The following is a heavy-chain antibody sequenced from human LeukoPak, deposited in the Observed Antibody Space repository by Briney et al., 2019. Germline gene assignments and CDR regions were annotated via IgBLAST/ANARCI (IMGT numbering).Heavy chain of an antibody. J-gene: IGHJ3*02. CDR2: ISSSGSTI. CDR3: ARESQSAYYFDSSGYEDAFGI. D-gene: IGHD3-22*01. V-gene: IGHV3-48*03. CDR1: GFTFSYYE. Sequence: GGSLRLSCAVSGFTFSYYEMNWVRQAPGKGLEWVSYISSSGSTIYYADSVKGRFTISRDHAKNSLYLQMNSLRAEDTAVYYCARESQSAYYFDSSGYEDAFGIWGQGTMVTVSS.